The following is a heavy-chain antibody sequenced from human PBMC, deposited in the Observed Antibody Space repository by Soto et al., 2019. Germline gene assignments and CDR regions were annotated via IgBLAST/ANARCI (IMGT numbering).Heavy chain of an antibody. CDR2: INPDNGNT. CDR3: TKDRIIMIRGVLIFHY. CDR1: GYTFTNYA. V-gene: IGHV1-3*01. J-gene: IGHJ4*02. D-gene: IGHD3-10*01. Sequence: QVQLVQSGAEVRRPGASVKLSCKAFGYTFTNYALHWVRQAPGQRPEWMGWINPDNGNTKYSQKFQGRLTITRDTSASTAYRELDSLTSEDTAVYYCTKDRIIMIRGVLIFHYWGQGALVTVSS.